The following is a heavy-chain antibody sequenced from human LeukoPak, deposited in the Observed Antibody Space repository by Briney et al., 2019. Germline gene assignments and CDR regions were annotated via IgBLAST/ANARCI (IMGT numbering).Heavy chain of an antibody. CDR1: GGSISSYY. Sequence: SETLSLTCTVSGGSISSYYWSWIRQPPGKGLEWIGYIYYSGSTNYNPSLKSRVTISVDTSKNQFSLKLSSVTAADTAVYYCARWGGIAAALGYWGQGTLVTVSS. V-gene: IGHV4-59*01. CDR2: IYYSGST. D-gene: IGHD6-13*01. CDR3: ARWGGIAAALGY. J-gene: IGHJ4*02.